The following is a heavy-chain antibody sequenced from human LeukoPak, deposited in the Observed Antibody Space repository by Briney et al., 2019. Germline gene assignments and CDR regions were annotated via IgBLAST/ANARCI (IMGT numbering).Heavy chain of an antibody. CDR3: VVSGYSSGWYPYYFDY. V-gene: IGHV4-59*01. CDR1: GGSISSYY. J-gene: IGHJ4*02. Sequence: SETLSLTCTVSGGSISSYYWSWLRQPPGKGLEWIGYIYYSGSTNYNPSLKSRVTISVDTSKNQFSLKLSSVTAADTAVYYCVVSGYSSGWYPYYFDYWGQGTLVTVSS. CDR2: IYYSGST. D-gene: IGHD6-19*01.